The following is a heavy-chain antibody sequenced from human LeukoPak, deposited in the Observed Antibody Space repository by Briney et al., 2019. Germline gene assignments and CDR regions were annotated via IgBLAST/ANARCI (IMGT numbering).Heavy chain of an antibody. D-gene: IGHD3-3*01. Sequence: GGSLRLSCAASGFTFSSYWMSWVRQAPGKGLEWVANIKQDGSEKYYVDSVKGRFTISRDNAKNSLYLQMNSLRAEDTAVYYCARAITIFGVVIHHDAFDIWGQGTMVTVSS. J-gene: IGHJ3*02. CDR3: ARAITIFGVVIHHDAFDI. V-gene: IGHV3-7*01. CDR2: IKQDGSEK. CDR1: GFTFSSYW.